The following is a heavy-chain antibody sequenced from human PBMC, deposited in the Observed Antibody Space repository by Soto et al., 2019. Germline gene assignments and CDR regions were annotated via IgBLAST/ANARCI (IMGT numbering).Heavy chain of an antibody. CDR1: GFTFNNYA. V-gene: IGHV3-23*01. Sequence: EVQLLESGGGLVQPGGSLRLSCAASGFTFNNYAMSWVRQAPGKGLEWVSGISAGGGSTYYADSVKGRFTVSRDSSKNPLSLKNNSLRAEDTEVYYCEKVPKGDYVGVFEFWGPGTMVTVSS. D-gene: IGHD4-17*01. CDR2: ISAGGGST. J-gene: IGHJ3*01. CDR3: EKVPKGDYVGVFEF.